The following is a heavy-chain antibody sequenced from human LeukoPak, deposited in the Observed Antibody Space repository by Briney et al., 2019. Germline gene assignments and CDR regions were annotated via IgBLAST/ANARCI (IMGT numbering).Heavy chain of an antibody. J-gene: IGHJ5*01. CDR1: GGSVTKYY. CDR2: IFHTGIT. Sequence: SEALSLTCTVSGGSVTKYYWHWIRQAPGKGLEWIGFIFHTGITNYNPSLKSRVTISVDTSKNQFSLKLTSVTAADTAVYFCARDLFPINWFESWGQGTLVTVSS. CDR3: ARDLFPINWFES. V-gene: IGHV4-59*02. D-gene: IGHD2-2*02.